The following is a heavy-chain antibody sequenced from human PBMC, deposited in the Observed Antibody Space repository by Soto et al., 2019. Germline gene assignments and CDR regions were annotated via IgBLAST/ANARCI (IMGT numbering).Heavy chain of an antibody. CDR3: AGSPPYSSSWYLTYWFDP. D-gene: IGHD6-13*01. Sequence: SVKVSCKASGGTFSSYAISWVRQAPGQGLEWMGGIIPIFGTANYAQKFQGRVTITADESTSTAYMELSSLRSEDTAVYYCAGSPPYSSSWYLTYWFDPWGQGTLVTVSS. J-gene: IGHJ5*02. V-gene: IGHV1-69*13. CDR2: IIPIFGTA. CDR1: GGTFSSYA.